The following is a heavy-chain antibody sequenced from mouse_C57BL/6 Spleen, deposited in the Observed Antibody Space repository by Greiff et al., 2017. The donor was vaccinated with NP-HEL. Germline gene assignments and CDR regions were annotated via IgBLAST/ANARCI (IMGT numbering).Heavy chain of an antibody. CDR3: ARPDYGSSYWFAY. CDR2: ISSGSSTI. CDR1: GFTFSDYG. J-gene: IGHJ3*01. V-gene: IGHV5-17*01. D-gene: IGHD1-1*01. Sequence: DVQLVESGGGLVKPGGSLKLSCAASGFTFSDYGMHWVRQAPEKGLEWVAYISSGSSTIYYADTVKGRFTISRDNAKNTLFLQMTSLRSEDTAMYYCARPDYGSSYWFAYWGQGTLVTVSA.